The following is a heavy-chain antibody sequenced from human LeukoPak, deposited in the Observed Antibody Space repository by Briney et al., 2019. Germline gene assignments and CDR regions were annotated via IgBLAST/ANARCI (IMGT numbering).Heavy chain of an antibody. D-gene: IGHD6-19*01. CDR2: IRSTSSHT. J-gene: IGHJ1*01. CDR3: GRGAGGESRCWLPR. V-gene: IGHV3-21*01. CDR1: GFTFSRHS. Sequence: PGGSLRLSCAASGFTFSRHSMNWVRQAPGKGLEWVSSIRSTSSHTSYADSVRGRFTISRDNPKNSLYLQMNRLRTEDTALYYCGRGAGGESRCWLPRGGQGTLVPVSS.